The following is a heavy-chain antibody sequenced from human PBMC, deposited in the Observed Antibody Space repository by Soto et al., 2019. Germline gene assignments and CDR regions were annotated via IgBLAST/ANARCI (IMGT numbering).Heavy chain of an antibody. Sequence: GGSLRLSCAASGFTFSSYAMSWVRQAPGKGPEWVSAISGSGGSTYYADSVKGRFTISRDNSKNTLYLQMNCLRAEDTAVYYCAKRALPYSSGWGYYFDYWGQGTLVTVSS. CDR3: AKRALPYSSGWGYYFDY. CDR2: ISGSGGST. CDR1: GFTFSSYA. J-gene: IGHJ4*02. V-gene: IGHV3-23*01. D-gene: IGHD6-19*01.